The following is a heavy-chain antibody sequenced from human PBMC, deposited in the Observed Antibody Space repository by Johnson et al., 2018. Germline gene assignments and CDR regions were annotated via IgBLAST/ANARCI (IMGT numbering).Heavy chain of an antibody. CDR3: TRWVLGAADSSGPFDI. J-gene: IGHJ3*02. CDR2: IRSKADHFAP. D-gene: IGHD3-22*01. Sequence: VQLVESGGGLVQXGGSLKLXCAASGFSFSAFSMHWVRQASGKGLEWVGRIRSKADHFAPAFAASVKGRFTLSRDESKNTAYLQMNSRQTEDTAVYYCTRWVLGAADSSGPFDIWGQGTMVTVSP. CDR1: GFSFSAFS. V-gene: IGHV3-73*01.